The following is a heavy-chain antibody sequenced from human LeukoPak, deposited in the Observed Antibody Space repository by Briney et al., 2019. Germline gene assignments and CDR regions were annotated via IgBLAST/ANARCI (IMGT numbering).Heavy chain of an antibody. Sequence: GGSLRLSCAASGFIFSDYGIHWVRQAPGKGLEWVAFIRYDESNTYYGDSVKGRFTISRDNSKNTVYLQMNSLRAGDTAVYYCARGLTYGPYINFDYWGQGTLVTVSS. CDR2: IRYDESNT. J-gene: IGHJ4*02. V-gene: IGHV3-30*02. CDR3: ARGLTYGPYINFDY. D-gene: IGHD4-17*01. CDR1: GFIFSDYG.